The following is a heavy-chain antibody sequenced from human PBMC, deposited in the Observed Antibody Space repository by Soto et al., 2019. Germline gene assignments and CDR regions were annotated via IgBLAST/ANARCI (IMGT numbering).Heavy chain of an antibody. D-gene: IGHD6-6*01. V-gene: IGHV4-34*01. CDR3: ARKTSLYYYYYMDV. CDR1: GGSFSGYY. J-gene: IGHJ6*03. CDR2: INHSGST. Sequence: PSETLSLTCAVYGGSFSGYYWSWIRQPPGKGLEWIGEINHSGSTNYNPSLKSRVTISVDTSKNQFSLKLSSVTAADTAVYYCARKTSLYYYYYMDVWGKGTTVTVSS.